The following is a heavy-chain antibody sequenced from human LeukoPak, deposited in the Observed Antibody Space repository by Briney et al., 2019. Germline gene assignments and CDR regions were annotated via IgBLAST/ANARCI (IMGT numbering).Heavy chain of an antibody. D-gene: IGHD6-19*01. CDR2: IYYSGST. CDR3: ARAAIAVAGTSGLRGWWFDP. CDR1: GGSISSSNYY. Sequence: SETLSLTCTVSGGSISSSNYYWGWIRQPPGKGLEWIGSIYYSGSTYYNPSLKSRVTISVDTSKNQFSLKLSSVTAADTAVYYCARAAIAVAGTSGLRGWWFDPWGQGTLVTVSS. J-gene: IGHJ5*02. V-gene: IGHV4-39*01.